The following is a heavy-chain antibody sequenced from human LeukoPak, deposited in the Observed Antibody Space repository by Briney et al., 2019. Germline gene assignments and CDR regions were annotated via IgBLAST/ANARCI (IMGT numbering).Heavy chain of an antibody. CDR2: INHSGST. V-gene: IGHV4-34*01. J-gene: IGHJ2*01. D-gene: IGHD3-3*01. CDR3: ARPRTYYDFWSGYSFYWYFDL. CDR1: GGSFSGYY. Sequence: SETLSLTCAVYGGSFSGYYWSWIRQPPGKGLEWIGEINHSGSTNYNPSLKSRVTISVDTSKNQFSLKLSSVTAADTAVYYCARPRTYYDFWSGYSFYWYFDLWGRGTLVTVSS.